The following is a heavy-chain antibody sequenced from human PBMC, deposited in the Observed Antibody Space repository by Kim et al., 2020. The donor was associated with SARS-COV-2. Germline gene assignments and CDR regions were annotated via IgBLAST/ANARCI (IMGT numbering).Heavy chain of an antibody. D-gene: IGHD5-18*01. V-gene: IGHV3-53*04. CDR3: ARARYSYGVKRYYYMDV. CDR2: IYSGGST. CDR1: GFTVSSNY. Sequence: GGSLRLSCAASGFTVSSNYMSWVRQAPGKGLEWVSVIYSGGSTYYADSVKGRFTISRHNSKNTLYLQMNSLRAEDTAVYYCARARYSYGVKRYYYMDVWGKGTTVTVSS. J-gene: IGHJ6*03.